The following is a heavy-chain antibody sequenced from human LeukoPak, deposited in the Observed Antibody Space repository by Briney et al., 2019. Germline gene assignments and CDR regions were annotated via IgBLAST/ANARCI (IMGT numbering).Heavy chain of an antibody. CDR2: ISSSGSTI. CDR3: ATEKQWLVPNLDY. CDR1: GFTFSSYS. V-gene: IGHV3-48*04. D-gene: IGHD6-19*01. Sequence: GGSLRLSCAASGFTFSSYSMNWVRQAPGKGLEWVSYISSSGSTIYYADSVKGRFTISRGHTKNSLYLQMNSLRAEDTAVYYCATEKQWLVPNLDYWGQGTLVTVSS. J-gene: IGHJ4*02.